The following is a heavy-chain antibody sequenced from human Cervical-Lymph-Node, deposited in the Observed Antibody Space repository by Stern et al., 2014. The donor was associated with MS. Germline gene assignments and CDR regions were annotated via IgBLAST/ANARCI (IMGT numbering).Heavy chain of an antibody. J-gene: IGHJ4*02. CDR2: INHSATP. V-gene: IGHV4-34*01. CDR1: GVSFSGYY. CDR3: ARGRRMAGTILQNGFTIDY. D-gene: IGHD1-7*01. Sequence: QVQLQQWGAGLLKPSETLSLTCTVYGVSFSGYYWSWIRQSPGKGLEWIGEINHSATPYYNPPLKSRVSFPIDASKNQFPRNLSSVPAADTAVYYCARGRRMAGTILQNGFTIDYWGQGNLVIVSS.